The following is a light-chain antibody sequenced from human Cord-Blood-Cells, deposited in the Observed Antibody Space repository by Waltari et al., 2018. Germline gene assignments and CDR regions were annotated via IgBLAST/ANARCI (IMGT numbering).Light chain of an antibody. V-gene: IGLV2-14*01. J-gene: IGLJ3*02. CDR1: SSDVGGYNY. CDR2: DVS. Sequence: QSALTQPASVSGSPGQSIPISCTGTSSDVGGYNYVSWYQQHPGKAPKLMIYDVSKRPSGVSKRFAGSSFGNTASLTISGLQAEDEADYYCSSYTSSSTLVFGGGTKLTVL. CDR3: SSYTSSSTLV.